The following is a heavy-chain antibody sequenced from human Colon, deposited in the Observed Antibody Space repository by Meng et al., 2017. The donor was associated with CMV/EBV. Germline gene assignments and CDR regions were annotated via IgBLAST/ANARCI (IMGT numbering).Heavy chain of an antibody. V-gene: IGHV3-23*05. CDR2: IDSSGA. CDR1: GFTFSSYA. J-gene: IGHJ5*02. CDR3: TKLTGNTRVDH. Sequence: ESLKISCAASGFTFSSYAMSWVRQTPGKGLEWVSTIDSSGAYIADSVKGRFTVSRDNFKNTLDLQMNSLRVEDAATYYCTKLTGNTRVDHWGQGTQVTVSS.